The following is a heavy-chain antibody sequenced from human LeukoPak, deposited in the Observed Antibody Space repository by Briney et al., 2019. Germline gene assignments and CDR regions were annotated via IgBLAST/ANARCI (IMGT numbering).Heavy chain of an antibody. J-gene: IGHJ6*04. CDR3: ARVLATVTTGGMDV. Sequence: KPSETLSLTCTVSGGSVSSGSYYLSWIRQPPGKGLGWIGYIYYSGSTNYNPSLKSRVTISVDTSKNQFSLKLSSVTAADTAVYYCARVLATVTTGGMDVWGKGTTVTVSS. CDR1: GGSVSSGSYY. V-gene: IGHV4-61*01. D-gene: IGHD4-17*01. CDR2: IYYSGST.